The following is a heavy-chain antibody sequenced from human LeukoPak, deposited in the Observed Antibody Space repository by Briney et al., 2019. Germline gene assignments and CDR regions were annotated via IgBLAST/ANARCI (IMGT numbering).Heavy chain of an antibody. Sequence: SETLSLTCTVSGGSISSYYWSWIRQPPGKGLEWIGYIYYSGSTNHNPSLKSRVTISVDTSKNQFSLKLSSVTAADTAVYYCARGGSSSSLLDYWGQGTLVTVSS. D-gene: IGHD6-6*01. CDR2: IYYSGST. CDR1: GGSISSYY. CDR3: ARGGSSSSLLDY. V-gene: IGHV4-59*01. J-gene: IGHJ4*02.